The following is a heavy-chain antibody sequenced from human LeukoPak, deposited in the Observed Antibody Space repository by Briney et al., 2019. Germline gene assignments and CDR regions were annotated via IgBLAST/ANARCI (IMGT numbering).Heavy chain of an antibody. CDR3: ATEVVVPAAYDY. Sequence: PGGSLRLSCATSGFTFNNYAMNWVRQAPGKGLEWVSAISSTGIAAYYADSVKGRFTISKDKSKNTLYLQMSGLRAEDTAVYYCATEVVVPAAYDYWGQGTLVTVSS. J-gene: IGHJ4*02. CDR1: GFTFNNYA. D-gene: IGHD2-2*01. V-gene: IGHV3-23*01. CDR2: ISSTGIAA.